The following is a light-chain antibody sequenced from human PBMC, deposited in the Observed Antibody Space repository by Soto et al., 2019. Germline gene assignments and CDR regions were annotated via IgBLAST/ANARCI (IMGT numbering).Light chain of an antibody. CDR3: QVWDSSSDHPA. CDR1: NIGSKS. V-gene: IGLV3-21*04. J-gene: IGLJ1*01. CDR2: YDS. Sequence: SYELTQPPSVSVSPGKTARITCGGNNIGSKSVNWYQQKPGQAPVLVIYYDSDRPSGIPERFSGSNSGNTATLTIRRVEAGDEDDYYCQVWDSSSDHPAFGTGTKLTVL.